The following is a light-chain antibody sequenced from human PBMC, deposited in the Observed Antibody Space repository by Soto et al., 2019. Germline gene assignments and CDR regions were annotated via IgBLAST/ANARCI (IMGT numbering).Light chain of an antibody. Sequence: EGVLTQSPATLLISKGERATLSCRASQSVGNNYLVWYQQKPGQAPRFLMYDASTRATGIPDRFSGSGSGTDFTLTISRLEPEDFAVYYCQQYGSSPLTFGGGTKVDIK. CDR3: QQYGSSPLT. CDR1: QSVGNNY. CDR2: DAS. V-gene: IGKV3-20*01. J-gene: IGKJ4*01.